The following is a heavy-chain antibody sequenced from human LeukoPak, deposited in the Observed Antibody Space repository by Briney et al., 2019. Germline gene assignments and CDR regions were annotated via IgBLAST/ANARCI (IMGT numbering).Heavy chain of an antibody. V-gene: IGHV4-59*01. CDR1: GGSISSYY. Sequence: SETLSLTCTVSGGSISSYYWSWIRQPPGKGLEWIGYIYYSGSTNYNPSLKSRVTISVDTSKNQFSLKLSSVTAADTAVYYCARVLEDCSSTSCYVVFDYWGQGTLVTVSS. J-gene: IGHJ4*02. CDR2: IYYSGST. CDR3: ARVLEDCSSTSCYVVFDY. D-gene: IGHD2-2*01.